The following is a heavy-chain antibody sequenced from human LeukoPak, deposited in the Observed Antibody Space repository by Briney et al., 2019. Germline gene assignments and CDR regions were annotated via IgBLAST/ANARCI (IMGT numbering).Heavy chain of an antibody. CDR2: IWYDGSNN. D-gene: IGHD6-19*01. V-gene: IGHV3-33*01. CDR1: GFTFSSYG. Sequence: PGSSLTLSCAASGFTFSSYGMHWVRQAPGPGPESVAVIWYDGSNNYYADSVTGRFPISRGNSKNTLYLQMNSLRAEDTAVYSCARSVSRAVAGNYYYYGMDVWGQGTTVTVSS. J-gene: IGHJ6*02. CDR3: ARSVSRAVAGNYYYYGMDV.